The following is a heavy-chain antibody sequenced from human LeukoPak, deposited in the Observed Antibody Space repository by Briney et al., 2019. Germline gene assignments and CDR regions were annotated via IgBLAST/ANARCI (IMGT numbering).Heavy chain of an antibody. D-gene: IGHD4-17*01. Sequence: GGSLRLSCAASGFTFSDYYMSWIRQAPGKGLEWVSYISSSGSGGSSYYADSVKGRFTISRDNSKNTLYLQMNSLRAEDTAVYYCARGVFDYGDYVHNWGQGTLVTVSS. V-gene: IGHV3-11*01. CDR2: ISSSGSGGSS. J-gene: IGHJ4*02. CDR3: ARGVFDYGDYVHN. CDR1: GFTFSDYY.